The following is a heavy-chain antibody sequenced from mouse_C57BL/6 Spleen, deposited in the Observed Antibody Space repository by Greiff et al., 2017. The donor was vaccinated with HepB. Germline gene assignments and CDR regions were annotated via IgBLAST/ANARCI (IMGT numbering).Heavy chain of an antibody. J-gene: IGHJ3*01. CDR2: INPNNGGT. D-gene: IGHD2-5*01. CDR1: GYTFTDYY. V-gene: IGHV1-26*01. CDR3: ARSYSNYAAWFAY. Sequence: VQLQQSGPELVKPGASVKISCKASGYTFTDYYMNWVKQSHGKSLEWIGDINPNNGGTSYNQKFKGKATLTVDKSSSTAYMELRSLTSEDSAVYYCARSYSNYAAWFAYWGQGTLVTVSA.